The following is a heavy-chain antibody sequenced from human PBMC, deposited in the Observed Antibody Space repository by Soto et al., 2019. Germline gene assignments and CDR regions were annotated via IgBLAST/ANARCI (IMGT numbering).Heavy chain of an antibody. J-gene: IGHJ4*02. CDR2: INPSGGST. CDR1: GYTFTSYY. Sequence: ASVKVSCKASGYTFTSYYMHWVRQAPGQGLEWMGIINPSGGSTSYAQKFQGRVTMTRDTSTSTVYMELSSLRSEDTAVYYCARRLGDYGDYGPAIYFDYWGQGTLVTVSS. V-gene: IGHV1-46*01. CDR3: ARRLGDYGDYGPAIYFDY. D-gene: IGHD4-17*01.